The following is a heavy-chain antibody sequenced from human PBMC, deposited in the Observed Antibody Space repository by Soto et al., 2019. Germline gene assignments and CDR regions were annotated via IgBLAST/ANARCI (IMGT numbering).Heavy chain of an antibody. Sequence: QVQLVESGGGVVQPGRSLRLSCAASGFTFSSYGMHWVRQAPGKGLEWVAVISYDGSNKYYADSVKGRFTISRDNSKNKLYLQMKSLRAEDTAVYYCAKDLSTQRATIWGDWGQGTLVTVSS. D-gene: IGHD1-26*01. CDR3: AKDLSTQRATIWGD. CDR1: GFTFSSYG. CDR2: ISYDGSNK. V-gene: IGHV3-30*18. J-gene: IGHJ4*02.